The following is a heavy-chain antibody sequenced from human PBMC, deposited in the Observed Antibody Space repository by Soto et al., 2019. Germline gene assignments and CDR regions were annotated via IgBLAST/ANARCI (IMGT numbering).Heavy chain of an antibody. J-gene: IGHJ6*02. CDR2: MNPNSGNT. CDR1: GYTFTSYD. CDR3: ARDRGVVRGVNYGMDV. V-gene: IGHV1-8*01. Sequence: QVQLVQSGAEVKKPGASVKVSCKASGYTFTSYDINWVRQATGQGLEWMGWMNPNSGNTGYAQKLQGRVTMTTDTSTSTAYMELRSLRSDDTAVYYCARDRGVVRGVNYGMDVWGQGTTVTVSS. D-gene: IGHD3-10*01.